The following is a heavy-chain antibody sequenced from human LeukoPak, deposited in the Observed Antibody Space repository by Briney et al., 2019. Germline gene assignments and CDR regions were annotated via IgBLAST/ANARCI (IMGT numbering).Heavy chain of an antibody. D-gene: IGHD3-16*01. Sequence: PGGSLRLSCAASGFTFSNYGMSWVRQAPGKGLVWVSRINSDGSSTSYADSVKGRFTISRDNAKNTLYLQMNSLRAEDTAVYYCARVYAYYFDYWGQGTLVTVSS. CDR2: INSDGSST. CDR3: ARVYAYYFDY. CDR1: GFTFSNYG. V-gene: IGHV3-74*01. J-gene: IGHJ4*02.